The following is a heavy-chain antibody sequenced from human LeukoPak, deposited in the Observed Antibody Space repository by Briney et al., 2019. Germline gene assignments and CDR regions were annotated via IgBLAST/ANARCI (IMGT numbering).Heavy chain of an antibody. CDR2: IKQDGSEK. J-gene: IGHJ4*02. V-gene: IGHV3-7*01. CDR1: GFTFSSYG. D-gene: IGHD5-24*01. Sequence: GSLRLSCAASGFTFSSYGMHWVRRAPGKGLEWVANIKQDGSEKYYVDSVKGRFTISRDNAKNSLFLQMNSLRAEDTAVYYCATKDGYNFDYWGQGTLVTVSS. CDR3: ATKDGYNFDY.